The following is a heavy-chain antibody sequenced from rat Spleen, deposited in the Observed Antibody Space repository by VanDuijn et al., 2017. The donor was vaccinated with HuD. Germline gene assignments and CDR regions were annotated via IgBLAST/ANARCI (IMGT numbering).Heavy chain of an antibody. D-gene: IGHD1-11*01. J-gene: IGHJ3*01. V-gene: IGHV2-6*01. CDR3: TRDTSEGWFAY. CDR2: ISSGGNT. CDR1: GFSLTSYH. Sequence: QVQLKESGPGLVQPSQTLSLTCTVSGFSLTSYHVSWVRQPPGKGLEWIAAISSGGNTYYNSALKSRLSISRDTSKSQVFLKMNSLQTDDTGTYYCTRDTSEGWFAYWGQGTLVTVSS.